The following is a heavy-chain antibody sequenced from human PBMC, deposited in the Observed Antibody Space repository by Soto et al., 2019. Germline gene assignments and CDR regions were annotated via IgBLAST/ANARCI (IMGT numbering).Heavy chain of an antibody. J-gene: IGHJ5*02. CDR3: ARAPPGFLEWCDNWFDP. Sequence: QVQLVQSGAEVKKPGSSVKVSCKASGGTFSSYAISWVRQAPGQGLEWMGGIIPIFGTANYAQKFQGRVTITAEKSTSTAYMELRSLRCEDTAVYYCARAPPGFLEWCDNWFDPWGQGTLVTVSS. V-gene: IGHV1-69*06. CDR1: GGTFSSYA. D-gene: IGHD3-3*01. CDR2: IIPIFGTA.